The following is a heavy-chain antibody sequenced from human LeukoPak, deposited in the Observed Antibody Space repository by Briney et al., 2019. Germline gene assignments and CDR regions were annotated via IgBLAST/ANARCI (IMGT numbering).Heavy chain of an antibody. CDR3: ARGTVITGTTAYYFDY. J-gene: IGHJ4*02. V-gene: IGHV3-53*01. CDR2: IYSGGST. CDR1: GCTVSSNY. D-gene: IGHD1-7*01. Sequence: GGSLRLSCAASGCTVSSNYMSWVRQAPGKGLEWVSVIYSGGSTYYADSVKGRFTISRDNSKNTLYLQMNSLRAEDTAVYYCARGTVITGTTAYYFDYWGQGTLVTVSS.